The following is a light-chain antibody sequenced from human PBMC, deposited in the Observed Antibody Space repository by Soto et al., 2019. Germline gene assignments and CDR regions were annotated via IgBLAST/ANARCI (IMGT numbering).Light chain of an antibody. CDR3: QQYSNWPLT. CDR1: QSVGSN. V-gene: IGKV3-15*01. J-gene: IGKJ4*01. Sequence: EIVMTQSPATLSVSPGGRATLSCRASQSVGSNLAWYQQKPGQAPRLLFYGASTRATGFPARFSGSGSGTEFTLTISSLQSEDFAVYYCQQYSNWPLTFGGGTKVEI. CDR2: GAS.